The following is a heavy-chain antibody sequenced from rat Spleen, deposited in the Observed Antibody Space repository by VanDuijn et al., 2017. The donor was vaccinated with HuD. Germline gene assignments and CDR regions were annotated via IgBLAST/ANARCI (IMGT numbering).Heavy chain of an antibody. CDR2: ISSGGST. D-gene: IGHD1-2*01. CDR3: TRSLYRSPLFDY. V-gene: IGHV2-6*01. Sequence: QVQLKESGPGLVQPSQTLSLTCTVSGFSLTSYHVSWVRQPPGKGLEWIAAISSGGSTYYNSALKSRLSISRDTSKSQVFLKMCILQSDDTAIYYYTRSLYRSPLFDYWGQGVMVTVSS. J-gene: IGHJ2*01. CDR1: GFSLTSYH.